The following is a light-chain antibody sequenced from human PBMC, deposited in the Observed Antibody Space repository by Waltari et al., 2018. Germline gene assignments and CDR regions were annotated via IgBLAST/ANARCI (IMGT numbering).Light chain of an antibody. V-gene: IGLV2-14*03. Sequence: QSALTQPASVSGSPGQSITISCTGTSSDVGTYNYVSWYQHHPGKAPRLMIYDVSNRPSGVSNRLSGSKSGNTASLTISGLQAEDEADYSCSSSTSSNTLVFGGGTKLTVL. CDR2: DVS. J-gene: IGLJ2*01. CDR1: SSDVGTYNY. CDR3: SSSTSSNTLV.